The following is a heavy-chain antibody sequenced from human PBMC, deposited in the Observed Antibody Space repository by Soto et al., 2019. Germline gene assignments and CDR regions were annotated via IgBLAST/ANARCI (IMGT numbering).Heavy chain of an antibody. CDR1: GDSVTSGTYF. D-gene: IGHD2-21*01. Sequence: QVQLQESGPGLVKPSETLSLTCTVSGDSVTSGTYFWTWIRQPPGKGLEWIGYIYYSGHTKYNPSLRSRVTMARHKFQNHFYLQPNSVTAADTSVYDCARGFVVDCNPGGQGTLVTVSP. CDR2: IYYSGHT. V-gene: IGHV4-61*03. J-gene: IGHJ5*02. CDR3: ARGFVVDCNP.